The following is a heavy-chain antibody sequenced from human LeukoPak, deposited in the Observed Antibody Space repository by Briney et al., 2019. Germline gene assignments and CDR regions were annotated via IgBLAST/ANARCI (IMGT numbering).Heavy chain of an antibody. V-gene: IGHV3-23*01. CDR1: GFTFSSYW. Sequence: GGSLRLSCAASGFTFSSYWMSWVRQAPGKGLEWVSAISGSGGSTYYADSVKGRFTISRDNSKNTLYLQMNSLRAEDTAVYYCAKGTVTGYSSSWFFDYWGQGTLVTVSS. J-gene: IGHJ4*02. CDR3: AKGTVTGYSSSWFFDY. CDR2: ISGSGGST. D-gene: IGHD6-13*01.